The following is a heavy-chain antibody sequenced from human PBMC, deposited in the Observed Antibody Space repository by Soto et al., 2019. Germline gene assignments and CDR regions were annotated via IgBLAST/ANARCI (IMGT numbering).Heavy chain of an antibody. D-gene: IGHD2-2*01. CDR1: GYSFTSYW. CDR2: IDPSDSYT. Sequence: EVQLVQSGAEVKKPGESLRISCKGSGYSFTSYWISWVRQMPGKGLEWMGRIDPSDSYTNYSPSFQGHVTISADKSISTAYLQWSSLKASDTAMYYCARHVNVVVPAAMRGLHQWLVSNGFDPWGQGTLVTVSS. V-gene: IGHV5-10-1*03. J-gene: IGHJ5*02. CDR3: ARHVNVVVPAAMRGLHQWLVSNGFDP.